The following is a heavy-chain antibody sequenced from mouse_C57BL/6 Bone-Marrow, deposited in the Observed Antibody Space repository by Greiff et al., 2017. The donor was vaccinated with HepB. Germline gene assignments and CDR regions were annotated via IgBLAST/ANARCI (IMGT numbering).Heavy chain of an antibody. Sequence: QVQLQQPGAELVRPGTSVKLSCKASGYTFTSYWMHWVKQRPGQGLEWIGVIDPSDSYTNYNQKFKGKATLTVDTSSSTAYMQLSSLTSEDSAVYYGAGLWSDWYFDVWGTGTTVTVSS. CDR1: GYTFTSYW. V-gene: IGHV1-59*01. CDR3: AGLWSDWYFDV. J-gene: IGHJ1*03. CDR2: IDPSDSYT. D-gene: IGHD1-1*02.